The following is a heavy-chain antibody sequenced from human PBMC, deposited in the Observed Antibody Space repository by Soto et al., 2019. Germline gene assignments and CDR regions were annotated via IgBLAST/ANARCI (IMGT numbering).Heavy chain of an antibody. CDR2: IYSGGST. J-gene: IGHJ4*02. Sequence: VQLVESGGGLVQPGGSLRLSCAASGFTVSSNYMSWVRQAPGKGLEWVSVIYSGGSTYYADSVKGRFTISRDNSKNTLYLQMNSLRAEDTAVYYCARAGILGYCSSTSCLDYFDYWGQGTLVTVSS. D-gene: IGHD2-2*01. CDR3: ARAGILGYCSSTSCLDYFDY. CDR1: GFTVSSNY. V-gene: IGHV3-66*01.